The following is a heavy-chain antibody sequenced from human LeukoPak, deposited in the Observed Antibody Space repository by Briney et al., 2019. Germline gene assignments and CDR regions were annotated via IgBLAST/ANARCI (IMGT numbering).Heavy chain of an antibody. CDR1: GGSLRSSDYY. V-gene: IGHV4-39*01. Sequence: SETLSLTCNVSGGSLRSSDYYWGWLRQPAGRGVEWIGSIYDSGSTYYNPSLKSRVTISVDTSKNQFSLKLNSVTAADTAVYYCARHYGPWGQGTLVTVSS. D-gene: IGHD3-10*01. J-gene: IGHJ5*02. CDR2: IYDSGST. CDR3: ARHYGP.